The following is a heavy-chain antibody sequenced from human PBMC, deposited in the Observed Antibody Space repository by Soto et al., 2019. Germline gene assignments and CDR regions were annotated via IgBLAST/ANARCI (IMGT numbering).Heavy chain of an antibody. CDR2: IIPILGIA. J-gene: IGHJ4*02. Sequence: QVQLVQSGAEVKKPGSSVNVSCKASGGTFSSYTISWVRQAPGQGLEWMGRIIPILGIANYAQKFQGRVTITADKSTSTAYMELSSLRSEDTAVYYCAGGYCSGGSCYSGDFDYWGQGTLVTVSS. CDR1: GGTFSSYT. V-gene: IGHV1-69*02. D-gene: IGHD2-15*01. CDR3: AGGYCSGGSCYSGDFDY.